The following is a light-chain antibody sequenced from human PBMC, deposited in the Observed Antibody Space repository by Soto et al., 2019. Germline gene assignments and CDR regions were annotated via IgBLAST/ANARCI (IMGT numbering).Light chain of an antibody. CDR2: EVS. CDR3: SSYAGSTYYV. Sequence: QSALTQPPSASGSPGQSVTISCTGTSSDVGGYNFVSWYQQHPGKAPKLMIYEVSKRHSGVPDRFSGSKSGNTASLTVSCLQAEDEADYYCSSYAGSTYYVFGTGTKVTVL. J-gene: IGLJ1*01. CDR1: SSDVGGYNF. V-gene: IGLV2-8*01.